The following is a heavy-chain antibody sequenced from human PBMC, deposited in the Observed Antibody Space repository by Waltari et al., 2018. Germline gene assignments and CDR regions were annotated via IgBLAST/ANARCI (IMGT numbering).Heavy chain of an antibody. V-gene: IGHV4-61*02. J-gene: IGHJ3*02. CDR2: IYTSGST. CDR1: GGSISSGSYY. Sequence: QVQLQESGPGLVKPSQTLSLTCTVSGGSISSGSYYWSWIRQPAGKGLEWIGRIYTSGSTNYNPSLKSRVTISVDTSKNQFSLKLSSVTAADTAVYYCARLGLFGVVIPDAFDIWGQGTMVTVSS. D-gene: IGHD3-3*01. CDR3: ARLGLFGVVIPDAFDI.